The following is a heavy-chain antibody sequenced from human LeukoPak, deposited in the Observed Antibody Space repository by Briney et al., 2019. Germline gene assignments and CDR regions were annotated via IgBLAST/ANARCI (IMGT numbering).Heavy chain of an antibody. Sequence: SETLSLTCTVSGGSISSYYWSWIRQPPGKGLEWIGYIYYSGSTNYNPSLKSRVTISVDTSKNQFSLKLSSVTAADTAVYYCARTTHDYGDGRFDYWGQGTLVTVSS. CDR1: GGSISSYY. D-gene: IGHD4-17*01. CDR2: IYYSGST. CDR3: ARTTHDYGDGRFDY. V-gene: IGHV4-59*01. J-gene: IGHJ4*02.